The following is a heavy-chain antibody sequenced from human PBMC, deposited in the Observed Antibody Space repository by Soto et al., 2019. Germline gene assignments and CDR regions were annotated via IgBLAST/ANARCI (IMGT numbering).Heavy chain of an antibody. CDR2: ISYNGGYR. CDR3: AKGRSYYYYYGVDV. Sequence: PGGSLRLSCAASGFTFRNYGMHRVRQAPGKGLEWVAVISYNGGYRYYGDSVKGRFTISRDNSKNTLYLQMNSLRAEDTALYYCAKGRSYYYYYGVDVWGQGTTVTVSS. CDR1: GFTFRNYG. V-gene: IGHV3-30*18. J-gene: IGHJ6*02.